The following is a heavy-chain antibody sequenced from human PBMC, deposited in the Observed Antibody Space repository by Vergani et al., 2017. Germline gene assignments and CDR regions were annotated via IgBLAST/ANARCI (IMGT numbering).Heavy chain of an antibody. CDR2: SYYSGST. D-gene: IGHD3-22*01. CDR3: AGGLQITRIVVAMGFDY. Sequence: QLQLQESGPGLVKPSETLSLTCTVSGGSISSSSYYWGWIRQPPGKGLEWIGSSYYSGSTYYNPSRKRRVTIAVDTSKNQVSLKLSSVTAADTAVYYCAGGLQITRIVVAMGFDYWGQGTLVTVSS. CDR1: GGSISSSSYY. V-gene: IGHV4-39*07. J-gene: IGHJ4*02.